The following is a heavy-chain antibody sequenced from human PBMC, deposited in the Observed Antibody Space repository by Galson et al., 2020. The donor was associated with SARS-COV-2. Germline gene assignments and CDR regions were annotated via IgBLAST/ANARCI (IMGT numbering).Heavy chain of an antibody. J-gene: IGHJ6*02. CDR3: ARGPIYHDSPYYYYGMDV. D-gene: IGHD3-22*01. CDR1: GGSISSYY. Sequence: SETLSLTCTVSGGSISSYYWSWIRQPPGKGLEWIGYIYYSGGTNYNPSLKSRVTISVDTSKKQFSLKLRSVTAADTAVYYCARGPIYHDSPYYYYGMDVWGQGTTVTVSS. V-gene: IGHV4-59*01. CDR2: IYYSGGT.